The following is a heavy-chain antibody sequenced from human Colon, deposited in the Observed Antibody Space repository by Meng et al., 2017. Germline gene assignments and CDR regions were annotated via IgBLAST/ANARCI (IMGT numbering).Heavy chain of an antibody. CDR2: ISSSGSYI. CDR3: ARDHPGPLGY. V-gene: IGHV3-21*01. D-gene: IGHD7-27*01. Sequence: EVQLVESGGGLVEPGVALRLSWPASGFTLISYIMNWVCQAPGKGLEWVSSISSSGSYIYYADSVKGRFTISRDNAKNSLYLQMNSLRAEDTAVYYCARDHPGPLGYWGQGALVTVSS. J-gene: IGHJ4*02. CDR1: GFTLISYI.